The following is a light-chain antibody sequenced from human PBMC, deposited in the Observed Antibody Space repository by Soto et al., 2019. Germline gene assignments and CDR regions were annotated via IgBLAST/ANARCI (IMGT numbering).Light chain of an antibody. Sequence: DVKMYQSPSAVSATVEDRLTITCRASQSISSWLAWYQQRPGKAPKLLIFDASSLESGVPSRFSGSGSGTEFTLTISSLQPDDFATYYCQQYSSYSKTFGQGTMVDI. CDR1: QSISSW. V-gene: IGKV1-5*01. J-gene: IGKJ1*01. CDR2: DAS. CDR3: QQYSSYSKT.